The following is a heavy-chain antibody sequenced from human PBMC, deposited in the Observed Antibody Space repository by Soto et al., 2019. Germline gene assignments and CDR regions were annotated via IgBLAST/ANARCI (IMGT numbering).Heavy chain of an antibody. CDR1: GFTFSSYS. V-gene: IGHV3-21*01. CDR2: ISSSSSYI. CDR3: ARECILMVVAAKDYFYSGMDV. D-gene: IGHD2-15*01. J-gene: IGHJ6*02. Sequence: PGGSLRLSCAASGFTFSSYSMNWVRQAPGKGLEWVSSISSSSSYIYYADSVKGRFTISRDNAKNSLYLQMNSLRAEDTAVYYCARECILMVVAAKDYFYSGMDVWGQGTTVTVSS.